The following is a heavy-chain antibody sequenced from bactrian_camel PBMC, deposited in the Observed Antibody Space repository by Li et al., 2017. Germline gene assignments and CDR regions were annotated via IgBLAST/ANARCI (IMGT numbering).Heavy chain of an antibody. CDR2: INSGGGTT. CDR1: GFTFSSYW. V-gene: IGHV3S25*01. CDR3: VCDGGAWYGAY. J-gene: IGHJ4*01. D-gene: IGHD6*01. Sequence: QLVESGGGLVQPGGSLRLSCAASGFTFSSYWMYWVRQAPGKGLEWVSTINSGGGTTYYADSVKGRFTISRDNAKNTVYLQMNSLKPEDTAVYYCVCDGGAWYGAYWGQGTQVTVS.